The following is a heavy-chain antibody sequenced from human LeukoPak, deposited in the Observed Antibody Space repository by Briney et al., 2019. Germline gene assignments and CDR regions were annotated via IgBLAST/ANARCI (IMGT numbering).Heavy chain of an antibody. J-gene: IGHJ4*02. Sequence: PSETLSLTCTVSGGSISSYYCSWIRQPPGKGLEWIGYIYYSGSTNYNPSLKSRVPISVDTSKNQSSLRLSSVTAADTAVYYCARARDILALYYYFDYWGQGTLVTVSS. V-gene: IGHV4-59*01. CDR2: IYYSGST. CDR1: GGSISSYY. CDR3: ARARDILALYYYFDY. D-gene: IGHD3-3*02.